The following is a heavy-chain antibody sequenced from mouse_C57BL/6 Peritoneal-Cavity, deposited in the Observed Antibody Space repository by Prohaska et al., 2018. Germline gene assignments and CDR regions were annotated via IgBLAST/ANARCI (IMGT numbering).Heavy chain of an antibody. V-gene: IGHV1-82*01. CDR3: ARMGSSYFDY. D-gene: IGHD3-1*01. Sequence: GKYKGKATLTADKSSSTAYMQLSSLTSEDSAVYFCARMGSSYFDYWGQGTTLTVSS. J-gene: IGHJ2*01.